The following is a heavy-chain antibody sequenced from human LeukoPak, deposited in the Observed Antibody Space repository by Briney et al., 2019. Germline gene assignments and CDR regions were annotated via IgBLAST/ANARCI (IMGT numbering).Heavy chain of an antibody. CDR2: IYTSGST. V-gene: IGHV4-4*07. D-gene: IGHD3-3*01. Sequence: SETLSLTCSVSGGSMNTHYWNWIRQPAGKGLEWIGRIYTSGSTNHNPSLKSRVIMSLDTSKSQFSLSLGSVTAADTAVYYSARDNNGLYFGVRGFDIWGQGKMVIVSS. CDR1: GGSMNTHY. J-gene: IGHJ3*02. CDR3: ARDNNGLYFGVRGFDI.